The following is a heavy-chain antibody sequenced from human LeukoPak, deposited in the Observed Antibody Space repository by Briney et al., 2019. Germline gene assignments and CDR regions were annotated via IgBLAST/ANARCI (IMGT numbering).Heavy chain of an antibody. CDR1: GFTFSSYG. V-gene: IGHV3-30*18. CDR3: AKDLWFGESYFDY. Sequence: AGGSLRLSCAASGFTFSSYGMHWVRQAPGKGLEWVAVISYDGSNKYYADSVKGRFTISRDNSKNTLYLQMNSLRAEDTAVYYCAKDLWFGESYFDYWGQGTLVTVSS. D-gene: IGHD3-10*01. J-gene: IGHJ4*02. CDR2: ISYDGSNK.